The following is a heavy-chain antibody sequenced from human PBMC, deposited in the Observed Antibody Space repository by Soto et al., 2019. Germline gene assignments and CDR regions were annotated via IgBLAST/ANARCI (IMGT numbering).Heavy chain of an antibody. J-gene: IGHJ6*03. CDR2: ISSSGSTI. CDR3: ARPHMTTVSSHYYYYYYMDV. V-gene: IGHV3-11*01. D-gene: IGHD4-17*01. Sequence: GGSLRLSCAASGFTFSDYYMSWIRQAPGKGLEWVSYISSSGSTIYYADSVKGRFTISRDNAKNSLYLQMNSLRAEDTAVYYCARPHMTTVSSHYYYYYYMDVWGKGTTVTVSS. CDR1: GFTFSDYY.